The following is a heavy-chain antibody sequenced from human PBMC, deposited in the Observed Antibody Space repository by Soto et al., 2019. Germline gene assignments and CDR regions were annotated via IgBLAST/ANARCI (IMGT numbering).Heavy chain of an antibody. D-gene: IGHD6-6*01. V-gene: IGHV4-34*01. J-gene: IGHJ4*02. CDR3: VRGRIAPRLQS. CDR1: DGSFSGYD. Sequence: TETLXLTFAVYDGSFSGYDCTWIRQPPGKGLEWIGEINQSGSTSYNPSLKSRVTISVDTSKNQFSLRLNSVTAADTAVYYCVRGRIAPRLQSWGQGTLVTVSS. CDR2: INQSGST.